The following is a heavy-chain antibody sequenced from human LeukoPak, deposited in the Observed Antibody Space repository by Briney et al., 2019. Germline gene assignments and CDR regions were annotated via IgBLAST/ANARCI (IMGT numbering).Heavy chain of an antibody. Sequence: ASVKVSCKVSGYTLTELSMHWVRQAPGKGLEWMGGFDPEDGETIYAQKFQGRVTMTEDTSTDTAYMELSSLRSEDTAVYYCATDPLWWELRCFQHWGQGTLVTVSS. J-gene: IGHJ1*01. CDR1: GYTLTELS. V-gene: IGHV1-24*01. CDR3: ATDPLWWELRCFQH. CDR2: FDPEDGET. D-gene: IGHD1-26*01.